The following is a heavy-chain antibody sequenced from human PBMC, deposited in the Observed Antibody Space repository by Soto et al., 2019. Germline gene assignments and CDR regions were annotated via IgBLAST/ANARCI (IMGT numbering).Heavy chain of an antibody. CDR1: GGSFSGYY. V-gene: IGHV4-34*01. Sequence: SETLSLTCAVYGGSFSGYYWSWIRQPPGKGLEWIGEINHSGSTNYNPSLKSRVTISVDTSKNQFSLKLSSVTAADTAVYYCARESAGSGKNNWFDPWGQGTLVTVSS. CDR3: ARESAGSGKNNWFDP. CDR2: INHSGST. D-gene: IGHD3-10*01. J-gene: IGHJ5*02.